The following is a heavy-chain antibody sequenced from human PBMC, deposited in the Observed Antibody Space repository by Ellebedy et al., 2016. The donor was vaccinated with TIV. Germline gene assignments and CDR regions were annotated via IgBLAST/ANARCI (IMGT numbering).Heavy chain of an antibody. CDR1: EFIFSTYG. Sequence: GESLKISCEAPEFIFSTYGIHWVRQAPGKGLEWVALISYDGSTTYYADSVKGRFTVSRDNSKNTLHLQMNSLREEDMAVYYCAKEILPYLEWLNGMDVWGQGTTVSVSS. CDR2: ISYDGSTT. V-gene: IGHV3-30*18. J-gene: IGHJ6*02. CDR3: AKEILPYLEWLNGMDV. D-gene: IGHD3-3*01.